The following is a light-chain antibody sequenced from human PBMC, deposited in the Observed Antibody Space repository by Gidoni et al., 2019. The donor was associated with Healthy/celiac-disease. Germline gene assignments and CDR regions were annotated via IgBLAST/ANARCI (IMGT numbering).Light chain of an antibody. J-gene: IGKJ2*01. CDR2: DAS. V-gene: IGKV1-5*01. CDR3: QQYNSYSYT. Sequence: IQMTHSPSTLSASVGDRVTITCRASQSSSSWLAWYQQKPGKAPKLLIDDASSLESGVPSRFSGSGSGTEFTLTSSSLQTDEFATYYCQQYNSYSYTFGQGTKLEIK. CDR1: QSSSSW.